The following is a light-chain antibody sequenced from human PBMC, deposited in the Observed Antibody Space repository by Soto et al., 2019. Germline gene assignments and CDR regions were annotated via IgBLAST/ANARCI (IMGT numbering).Light chain of an antibody. J-gene: IGLJ3*02. CDR1: NIGAAYD. Sequence: QSVLAQPPSVSGAPGQRVTISCSNIGAAYDVHWYQQLPGTAPKLLIFGNSRRPSGVPDRFSGAKSGTSAFLAITGLQAEDEADYYCQSYDRNLRGWVFGGGTKVTVL. V-gene: IGLV1-40*01. CDR3: QSYDRNLRGWV. CDR2: GNS.